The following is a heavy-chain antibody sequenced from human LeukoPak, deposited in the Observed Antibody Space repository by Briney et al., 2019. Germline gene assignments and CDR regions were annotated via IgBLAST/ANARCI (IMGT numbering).Heavy chain of an antibody. V-gene: IGHV3-64*02. CDR3: ARARRSSGWLDY. J-gene: IGHJ4*02. D-gene: IGHD6-19*01. CDR2: ISSNGGST. Sequence: PGGSLRLSCAASGFTFSSYAMHWVRQAPGKGLEYVSAISSNGGSTYYADSVKGRFTISRDNSKNTLYLQMGSLRAEDMAVYYCARARRSSGWLDYWGQGTLVTVSS. CDR1: GFTFSSYA.